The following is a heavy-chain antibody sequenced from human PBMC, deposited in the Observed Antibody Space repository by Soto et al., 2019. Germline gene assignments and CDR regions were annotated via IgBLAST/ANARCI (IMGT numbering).Heavy chain of an antibody. D-gene: IGHD2-2*01. Sequence: ASVKVSCKASGGTFSSYAISWVRQAPGQGLEWMGGIIPIFGTANYAQKFQGRVTITADESTSTAYMELSSLRSEDTAVYYCARRLAFLGYCSSTSCYDLDVWGQGTTVTVSS. J-gene: IGHJ6*02. V-gene: IGHV1-69*13. CDR2: IIPIFGTA. CDR1: GGTFSSYA. CDR3: ARRLAFLGYCSSTSCYDLDV.